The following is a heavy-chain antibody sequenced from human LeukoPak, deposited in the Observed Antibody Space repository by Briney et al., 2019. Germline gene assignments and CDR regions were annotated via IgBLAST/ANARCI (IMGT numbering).Heavy chain of an antibody. CDR1: GYSISSGYY. V-gene: IGHV4-38-2*02. CDR2: INHSGST. D-gene: IGHD5-18*01. Sequence: SETLSLTCTVSGYSISSGYYWGWIRQPPGKGLEWIGEINHSGSTNYNPSLKSRVTISVDTSKNQFSLKLSSVTAADTAVYYCARGRGRGYGYAFDIWGQGTMVTVSS. CDR3: ARGRGRGYGYAFDI. J-gene: IGHJ3*02.